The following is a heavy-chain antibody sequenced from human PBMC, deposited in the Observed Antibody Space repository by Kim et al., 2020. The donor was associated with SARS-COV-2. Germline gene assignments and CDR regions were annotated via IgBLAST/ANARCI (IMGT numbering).Heavy chain of an antibody. CDR1: GFSFRNYG. CDR2: ISYGGANR. CDR3: VRGAAVTLTSTELYYFDH. D-gene: IGHD2-15*01. J-gene: IGHJ4*02. Sequence: GGSLRLSCSASGFSFRNYGMHWVRQAPGKGLEWVSIISYGGANRYYADSVRGRFTVSRDNSKNTLFPQMNSLGTDDTAVYYCVRGAAVTLTSTELYYFDHWGQGILVSVSS. V-gene: IGHV3-30*03.